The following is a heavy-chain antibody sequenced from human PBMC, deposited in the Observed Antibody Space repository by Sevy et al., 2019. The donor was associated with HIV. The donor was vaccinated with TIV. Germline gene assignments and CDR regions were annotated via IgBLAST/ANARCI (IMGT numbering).Heavy chain of an antibody. J-gene: IGHJ6*02. D-gene: IGHD5-12*01. Sequence: GGSLRLSCGASGFTFSSYDMHWVRQAAGKGLEWVSGIGGGGDAYYPGSVKGRFTISKENAKNSLYLKMNSLRAGDTAVYYCARSGGYSDYGMDVWGQGTTVTVSS. CDR2: IGGGGDA. CDR3: ARSGGYSDYGMDV. CDR1: GFTFSSYD. V-gene: IGHV3-13*01.